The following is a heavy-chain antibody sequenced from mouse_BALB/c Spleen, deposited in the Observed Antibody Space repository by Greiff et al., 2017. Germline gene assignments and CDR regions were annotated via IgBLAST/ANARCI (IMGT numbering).Heavy chain of an antibody. CDR2: ISSGGST. D-gene: IGHD1-1*01. CDR3: ARGSSSPFAY. Sequence: EVMLVESGGGLVKPGGSLKLSCAASGFTFSSYAMSWVRQTPEKRLEWVASISSGGSTYYPDSVKGRFTISRDNARNIRYLQMSSLRTEDTAMYYCARGSSSPFAYWGQGTLVTVSA. V-gene: IGHV5-6-5*01. J-gene: IGHJ3*01. CDR1: GFTFSSYA.